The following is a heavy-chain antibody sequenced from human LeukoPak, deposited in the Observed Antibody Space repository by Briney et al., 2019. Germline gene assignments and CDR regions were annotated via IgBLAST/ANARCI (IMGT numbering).Heavy chain of an antibody. V-gene: IGHV3-7*01. CDR3: ASSIRARSDFWSGYSEYYFDY. Sequence: GGSLRLSCAASGFTFSSYWMSWVRQAPGKGLEWVANIKQDGSEKYYVDSVKGRFTISRDNAKNSLYLQMNSLRAEDTAVYYCASSIRARSDFWSGYSEYYFDYWGQGTLVTVSS. D-gene: IGHD3-3*01. CDR1: GFTFSSYW. J-gene: IGHJ4*02. CDR2: IKQDGSEK.